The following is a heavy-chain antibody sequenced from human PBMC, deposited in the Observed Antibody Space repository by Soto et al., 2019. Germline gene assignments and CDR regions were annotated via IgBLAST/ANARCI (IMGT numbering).Heavy chain of an antibody. V-gene: IGHV3-7*05. Sequence: EVHLVESGGGLVQPGGSLRLSCAASGFSVSNYWLSWVRQAPGKGLEWVANIIQDGSEKYYVDSVKGRFTISRDNAKNSLYLQMHSLRAEDTAVYYCARGSGSLDYWGQGTLVTVSS. CDR2: IIQDGSEK. CDR1: GFSVSNYW. D-gene: IGHD1-26*01. J-gene: IGHJ4*02. CDR3: ARGSGSLDY.